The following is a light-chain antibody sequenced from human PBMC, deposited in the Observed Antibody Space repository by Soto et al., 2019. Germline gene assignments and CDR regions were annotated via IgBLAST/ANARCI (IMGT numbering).Light chain of an antibody. CDR2: GAS. CDR3: QQYGRSPLT. CDR1: QSVSSSY. Sequence: EIVLTQSPGTLSLSPGERATLSCRASQSVSSSYLAWYQQNPGQAPRLLIYGASSRTTGIPDRFSGSGSGTDFTLTISRLEPEEFALYCCQQYGRSPLTCRGRTKVQIK. J-gene: IGKJ4*01. V-gene: IGKV3-20*01.